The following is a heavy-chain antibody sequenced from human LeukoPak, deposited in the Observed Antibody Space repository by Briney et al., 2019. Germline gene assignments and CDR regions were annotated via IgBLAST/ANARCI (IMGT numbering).Heavy chain of an antibody. V-gene: IGHV3-30*02. CDR2: IRYDGSQK. CDR1: GFTFNKYG. CDR3: AKDVYYCSSGSCPTYYHYMDV. J-gene: IGHJ6*03. Sequence: PGGSLRLSYAASGFTFNKYGMHLVRQAPGKGLEWVAFIRYDGSQKYYADSVEGRFTISRDDSKNTLYLQMNSLRTEDTAVYYCAKDVYYCSSGSCPTYYHYMDVWGKGTTVTVSS. D-gene: IGHD2-15*01.